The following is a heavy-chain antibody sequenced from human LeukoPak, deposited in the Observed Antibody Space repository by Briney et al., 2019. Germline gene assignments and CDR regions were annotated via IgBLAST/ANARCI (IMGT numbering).Heavy chain of an antibody. V-gene: IGHV5-51*01. CDR2: IYPGDSDT. Sequence: GESLKISCQGSGYSFSHHWIAWVRKMPGKGLEWMAIIYPGDSDTRYSPSFQGQVTISVDKSISPAYLQWNSLKASDTGMYYCARGDTSGSLFWVDPWGQGTLVTVSS. D-gene: IGHD3-10*01. J-gene: IGHJ5*02. CDR1: GYSFSHHW. CDR3: ARGDTSGSLFWVDP.